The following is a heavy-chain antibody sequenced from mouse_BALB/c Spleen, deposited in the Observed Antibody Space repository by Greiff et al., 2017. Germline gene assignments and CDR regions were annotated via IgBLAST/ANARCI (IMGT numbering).Heavy chain of an antibody. V-gene: IGHV14-1*02. CDR3: ARDPFYDGYSHWYIDV. CDR2: IDPENGNT. J-gene: IGHJ1*01. D-gene: IGHD2-3*01. Sequence: EVQLQQSGAELVRPGALVKLSCKASGFNIKDYYMHWVKQRPEQGLEWIGWIDPENGNTIYDPKFQGKASITADTSSNTAYLQLSSLTSEDTAVYSCARDPFYDGYSHWYIDVWGEGTTVTVSS. CDR1: GFNIKDYY.